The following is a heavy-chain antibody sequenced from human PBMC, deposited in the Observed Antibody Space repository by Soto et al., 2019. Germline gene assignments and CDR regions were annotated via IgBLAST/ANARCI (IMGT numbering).Heavy chain of an antibody. J-gene: IGHJ5*02. CDR1: GFTFSSYS. D-gene: IGHD3-9*01. V-gene: IGHV3-48*01. Sequence: EVQLVESGGGLVQPGGSLRLSCAASGFTFSSYSMNWVRQAPGKGLEWVSYISSSSSTIYYADSVKGRFTISRDNAKNSLYLQMNSLRAEDTAVYYCARQGALRYIDWSPEGWFDPWGQGTLVTVSS. CDR2: ISSSSSTI. CDR3: ARQGALRYIDWSPEGWFDP.